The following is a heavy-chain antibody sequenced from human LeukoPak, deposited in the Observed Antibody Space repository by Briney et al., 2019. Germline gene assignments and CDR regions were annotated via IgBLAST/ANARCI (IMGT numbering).Heavy chain of an antibody. J-gene: IGHJ3*02. CDR3: ARGQYCTNGVCYHDAFDI. D-gene: IGHD2-8*01. V-gene: IGHV4-59*01. CDR1: GGSISGYY. Sequence: SETLSLTCAVCGGSISGYYWGWIRQPPGKGLEWIGYIYYSGSTNYNPSLKSRVTISVDTSKNQFSPKLSSVTAADTAVYYCARGQYCTNGVCYHDAFDIWGQGTMVTVSS. CDR2: IYYSGST.